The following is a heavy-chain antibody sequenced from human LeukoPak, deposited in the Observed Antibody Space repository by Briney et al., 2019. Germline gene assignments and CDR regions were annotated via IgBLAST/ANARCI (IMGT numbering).Heavy chain of an antibody. D-gene: IGHD2-2*01. J-gene: IGHJ5*01. Sequence: PSETLSLTCTVSGGSISRSRDYWGWIRQPPGKGLEWIGSIYYSGSTYYNPSLKSRVTISGDTSKNRFSLHLSSVTPDDAAIYFCARQTKVVSTANRNNWFDSWGQGTLVTVSS. CDR2: IYYSGST. CDR1: GGSISRSRDY. CDR3: ARQTKVVSTANRNNWFDS. V-gene: IGHV4-39*01.